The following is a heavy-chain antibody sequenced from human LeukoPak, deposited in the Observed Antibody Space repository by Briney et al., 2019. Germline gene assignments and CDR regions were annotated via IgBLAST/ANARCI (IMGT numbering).Heavy chain of an antibody. V-gene: IGHV1-69*06. Sequence: ASVKVSCKASGGPFSSYTISWVRQAPGQGLEWMGGIIPLFGTPDYAQKFQDRLTITADKSTSTAYMELSSLRSEDTAVYYCASATLRCSGGSCYEMDVWGKGTTVTVSS. CDR3: ASATLRCSGGSCYEMDV. CDR1: GGPFSSYT. J-gene: IGHJ6*04. D-gene: IGHD2-15*01. CDR2: IIPLFGTP.